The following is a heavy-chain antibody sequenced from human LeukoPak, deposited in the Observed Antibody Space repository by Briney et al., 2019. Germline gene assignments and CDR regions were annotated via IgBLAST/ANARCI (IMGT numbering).Heavy chain of an antibody. Sequence: GGSLRLSCTASGFTFSNFVMSWVRQAPGKGLEWVSYISSSGSTIYYADSVKGRFTISRDNAKNSLYLQMNSLRAEDTAVYYCAREGIAAAGGYFDYWGQGTLVTVSS. CDR2: ISSSGSTI. D-gene: IGHD6-13*01. CDR1: GFTFSNFV. V-gene: IGHV3-48*03. J-gene: IGHJ4*02. CDR3: AREGIAAAGGYFDY.